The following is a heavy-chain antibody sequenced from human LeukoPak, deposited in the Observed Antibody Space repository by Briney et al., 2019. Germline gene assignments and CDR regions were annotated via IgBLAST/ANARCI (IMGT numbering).Heavy chain of an antibody. CDR2: ISGSGGST. V-gene: IGHV3-23*01. J-gene: IGHJ4*02. Sequence: GGSLRLSCAASGFTFSSYAMSWVRQAPGKGLEWVSGISGSGGSTYYADSVKGRFTITRDNSKNTLFLQMNSLRAEDTAVYYCAKDLYSFGPFDYWGQGTLVTVSS. D-gene: IGHD5-18*01. CDR3: AKDLYSFGPFDY. CDR1: GFTFSSYA.